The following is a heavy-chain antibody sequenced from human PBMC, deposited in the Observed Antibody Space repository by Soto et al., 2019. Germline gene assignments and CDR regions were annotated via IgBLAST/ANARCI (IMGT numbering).Heavy chain of an antibody. Sequence: SETLSLTCTVSGDSISSYYWSWIRQPPGKGLEWIAYIYYSGSTNYNPSLRSRVTISFDTSKTQFSLKLTSVTAADTAVYYCARSPSTFDGNWFDPWGQGILVTVSS. CDR2: IYYSGST. CDR3: ARSPSTFDGNWFDP. V-gene: IGHV4-59*01. J-gene: IGHJ5*02. D-gene: IGHD1-1*01. CDR1: GDSISSYY.